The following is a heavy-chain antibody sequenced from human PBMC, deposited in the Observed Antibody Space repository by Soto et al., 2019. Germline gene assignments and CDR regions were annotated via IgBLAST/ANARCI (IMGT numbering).Heavy chain of an antibody. CDR1: GFTFSSYA. D-gene: IGHD3-10*01. CDR2: ISYDGSNK. Sequence: QVQLVESGGCVVQPGRSLRLSCAASGFTFSSYAMHWVRQAPGKGLEWVAVISYDGSNKYYADSVKGRFTISRDNSKNPLYLQMNSLRAEDTAVYYCASGAYGSGSYNWFDPWGQGTLVTVSS. V-gene: IGHV3-30-3*01. J-gene: IGHJ5*02. CDR3: ASGAYGSGSYNWFDP.